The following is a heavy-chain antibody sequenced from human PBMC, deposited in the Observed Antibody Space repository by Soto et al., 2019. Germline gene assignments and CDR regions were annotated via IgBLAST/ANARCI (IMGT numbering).Heavy chain of an antibody. CDR1: GGSFSGYY. V-gene: IGHV4-34*01. D-gene: IGHD2-2*01. CDR3: ARGRGSTTSCYFGRCYYYYMDV. J-gene: IGHJ6*03. Sequence: SETPSLTCAVYGGSFSGYYWSWIRQPPGKGLEWIGEINHSGSTNYNPSLKSRVTISVDTSKNQFSLNLSSVTAADTAVYYCARGRGSTTSCYFGRCYYYYMDVWGKGTTVTVSS. CDR2: INHSGST.